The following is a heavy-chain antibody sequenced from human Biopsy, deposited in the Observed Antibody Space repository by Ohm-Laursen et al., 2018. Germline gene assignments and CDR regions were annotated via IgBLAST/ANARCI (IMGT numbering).Heavy chain of an antibody. CDR3: ARDSRGGHLNTTLITGKNLDS. CDR2: IYGSGST. D-gene: IGHD3-16*01. CDR1: RDSISNYY. Sequence: SDTLSLTCTVSRDSISNYYWTWIRRPAGKGLERIGRIYGSGSTNYNPSVKSRVTTSVDTSKNQFSLKLNSVTAADTAVYFCARDSRGGHLNTTLITGKNLDSWGQGILVTVSS. J-gene: IGHJ4*02. V-gene: IGHV4-4*07.